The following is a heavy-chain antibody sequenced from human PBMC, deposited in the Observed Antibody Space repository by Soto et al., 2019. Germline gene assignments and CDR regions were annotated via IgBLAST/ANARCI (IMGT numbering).Heavy chain of an antibody. CDR2: IYYSGST. CDR1: GGSISSYY. D-gene: IGHD4-17*01. Sequence: SETLSLTCTVSGGSISSYYWSWIRQPPGKGLEWIGYIYYSGSTNYNPSLKSRVTISVDTSKNQFSLKLSSVTAADTAVYYCASLDYGTTHFDYWGQGTLVTVSS. CDR3: ASLDYGTTHFDY. V-gene: IGHV4-59*01. J-gene: IGHJ4*02.